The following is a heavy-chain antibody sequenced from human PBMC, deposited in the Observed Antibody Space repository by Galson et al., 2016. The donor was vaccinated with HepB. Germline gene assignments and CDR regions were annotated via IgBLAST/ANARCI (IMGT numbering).Heavy chain of an antibody. Sequence: SVKVSCKASGYTFSSYATTWVRQAPGQGLEWTGWISASTGTTNYARRLQGRVTMTTDTSTSTAYMELRNMRSGDAAVYYCARRVRGTYDAFDIWGLGTMVTVSS. D-gene: IGHD3-10*01. J-gene: IGHJ3*02. V-gene: IGHV1-18*01. CDR3: ARRVRGTYDAFDI. CDR2: ISASTGTT. CDR1: GYTFSSYA.